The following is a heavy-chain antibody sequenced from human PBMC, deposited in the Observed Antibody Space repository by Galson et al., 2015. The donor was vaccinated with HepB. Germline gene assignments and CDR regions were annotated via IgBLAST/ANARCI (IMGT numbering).Heavy chain of an antibody. V-gene: IGHV3-30*04. J-gene: IGHJ4*02. CDR1: GFTFSSYA. CDR2: ISYDGSNK. CDR3: AREFRPHPREYCGGDCLHDY. D-gene: IGHD2-21*02. Sequence: SLRLSCAASGFTFSSYAMHWVRQAPGKGLEWVAVISYDGSNKYYADSVKGRFTISRDNSKNTLYLQMNSLRAEDTAVYYCAREFRPHPREYCGGDCLHDYWGQGTLVTVSS.